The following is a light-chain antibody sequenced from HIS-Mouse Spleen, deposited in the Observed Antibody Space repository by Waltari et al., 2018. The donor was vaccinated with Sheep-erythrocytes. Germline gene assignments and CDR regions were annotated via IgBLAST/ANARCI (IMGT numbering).Light chain of an antibody. J-gene: IGLJ3*02. Sequence: QSALTQPPSASGSPGQSVTISCTGTSSDVGRSNSVPWYQPHPGKAPKLMIYEVSKRPSGVPDRFSGSKSGNTASLTVSGLQAEDEADYYCSSYAGSNNWVFGGGTKLTVL. CDR2: EVS. V-gene: IGLV2-8*01. CDR1: SSDVGRSNS. CDR3: SSYAGSNNWV.